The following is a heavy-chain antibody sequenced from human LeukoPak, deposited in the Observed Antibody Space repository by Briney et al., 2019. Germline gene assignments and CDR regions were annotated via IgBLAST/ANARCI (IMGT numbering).Heavy chain of an antibody. CDR1: GGSISSYY. D-gene: IGHD3-22*01. CDR2: IYYSGST. J-gene: IGHJ4*02. V-gene: IGHV4-59*08. Sequence: SETLSLTCTVSGGSISSYYWSWIRQPPGKGLEWIGYIYYSGSTNYNPSLKSRVTISVDTSKNQFSLKLSSVTAADTAVYYCARKTYYYDSSGYYLFDYWGQGTLVTVSS. CDR3: ARKTYYYDSSGYYLFDY.